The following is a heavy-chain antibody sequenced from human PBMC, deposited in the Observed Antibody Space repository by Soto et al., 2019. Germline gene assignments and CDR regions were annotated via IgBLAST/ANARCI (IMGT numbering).Heavy chain of an antibody. D-gene: IGHD4-4*01. CDR2: IFPDDGET. CDR3: ARQGFSKQYYYGMDI. Sequence: GESLKISCQGSGYSFTSYWIGWVRQMPGKGLEWMGIIFPDDGETRYSPSVQGQVTISADKSTTTAYLKWSSLKASDTATYFCARQGFSKQYYYGMDIWGQGTAVTVSS. CDR1: GYSFTSYW. V-gene: IGHV5-51*01. J-gene: IGHJ6*02.